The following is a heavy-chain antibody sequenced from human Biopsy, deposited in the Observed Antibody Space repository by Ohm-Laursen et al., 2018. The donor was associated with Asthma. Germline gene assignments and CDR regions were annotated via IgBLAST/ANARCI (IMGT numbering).Heavy chain of an antibody. CDR1: GGFFSNFA. J-gene: IGHJ4*02. CDR3: ARSYDTDSYPVLVLDY. D-gene: IGHD3-22*01. V-gene: IGHV1-69*04. CDR2: ILTKFDIT. Sequence: SSVKVSCKASGGFFSNFAFSWVRQAPGHGLEWMGTILTKFDITSYAEKFQGRVTFTADKSTSTTYMELSRLRSEDTAVYYRARSYDTDSYPVLVLDYWGQGTLVTVSS.